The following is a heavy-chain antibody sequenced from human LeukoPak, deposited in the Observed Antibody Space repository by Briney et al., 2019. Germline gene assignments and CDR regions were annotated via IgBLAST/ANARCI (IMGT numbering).Heavy chain of an antibody. D-gene: IGHD3-10*01. CDR3: ARPLMYYYGSETYFWFDP. Sequence: PGGSLRLSCAASGFTFSSYSMNWVRQAPGKGLEWVANIKQDGSEKYYVDSVKGRFTISGDNAKNSPYLQMNSLRAEDTAMYYCARPLMYYYGSETYFWFDPWGQGTLVTVSS. CDR1: GFTFSSYS. J-gene: IGHJ5*02. V-gene: IGHV3-7*01. CDR2: IKQDGSEK.